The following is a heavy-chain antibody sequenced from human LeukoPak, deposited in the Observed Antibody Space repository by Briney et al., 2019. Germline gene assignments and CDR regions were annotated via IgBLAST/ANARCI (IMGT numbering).Heavy chain of an antibody. J-gene: IGHJ4*02. CDR3: VRRSVAGGFFDY. D-gene: IGHD6-19*01. Sequence: PGGSLRLSCAASGFTFSNYWMHWVRQAPGVGLVCFSRINGDVRSTNYADSVKGRFTISRDNAKNTLYLQMNSLRAEDTAVYYCVRRSVAGGFFDYWGQGTLVTVSS. V-gene: IGHV3-74*01. CDR1: GFTFSNYW. CDR2: INGDVRST.